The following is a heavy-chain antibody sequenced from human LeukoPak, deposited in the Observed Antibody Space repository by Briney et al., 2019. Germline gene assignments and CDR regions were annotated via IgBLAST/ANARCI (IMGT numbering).Heavy chain of an antibody. J-gene: IGHJ4*02. Sequence: GGSLRLSCAASGFTFSNAWMSWVRQAPGKGLEWVANILYDGSHEFYADSVKGRFTISRDNSKNTPYLQINSLRTEDTAVYFCAKEGRWLDSWGQGTLVTVSS. CDR3: AKEGRWLDS. D-gene: IGHD4-23*01. CDR1: GFTFSNAW. CDR2: ILYDGSHE. V-gene: IGHV3-30*18.